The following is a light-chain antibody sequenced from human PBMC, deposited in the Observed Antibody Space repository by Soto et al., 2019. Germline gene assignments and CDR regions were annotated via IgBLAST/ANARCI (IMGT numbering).Light chain of an antibody. V-gene: IGKV1-5*03. CDR2: KAS. CDR1: QTISSW. J-gene: IGKJ1*01. CDR3: KQYHSYSED. Sequence: DIQMTQSPSTLSWSVGCIVTITCLASQTISSWLACYQQKPGKAPKLLIYKASTLKSGVPSRFTGSGSGTEFTLKIRSLQPDDFQTYYCKQYHSYSEDLGKGTXVELK.